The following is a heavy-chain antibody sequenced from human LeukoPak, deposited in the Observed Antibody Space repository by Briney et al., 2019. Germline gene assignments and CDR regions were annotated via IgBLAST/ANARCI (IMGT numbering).Heavy chain of an antibody. CDR2: ISSSSSVI. Sequence: GGSLRLSCAASGFTFSSYKMNWVRQAPGKGLEWVSYISSSSSVIYYADSVKGRFTISRDNAKNSLFLQMNSLRAEDTAVYYCAGGSGYRVFDPWGQGTLVTVSS. D-gene: IGHD3-22*01. CDR1: GFTFSSYK. J-gene: IGHJ5*02. CDR3: AGGSGYRVFDP. V-gene: IGHV3-48*01.